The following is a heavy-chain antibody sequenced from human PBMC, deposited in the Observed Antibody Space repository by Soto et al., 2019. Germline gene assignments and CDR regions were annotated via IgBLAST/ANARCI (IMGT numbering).Heavy chain of an antibody. J-gene: IGHJ5*02. Sequence: SETLSLTCTVSGGSISSVDYYWSWIRQPAGRGLEWIGYIYYSGSTYYNPCLKSRVTISVDTSKNQFSLKLSSVTAADTAVYYCARLYIGRGLDWFDPWGQGTLVTVSS. V-gene: IGHV4-30-4*01. CDR2: IYYSGST. CDR1: GGSISSVDYY. CDR3: ARLYIGRGLDWFDP.